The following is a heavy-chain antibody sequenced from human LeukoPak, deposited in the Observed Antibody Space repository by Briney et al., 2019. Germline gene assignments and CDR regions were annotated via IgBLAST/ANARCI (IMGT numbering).Heavy chain of an antibody. Sequence: SETLSLTCAVYGGSFSGYYWSWIRQPPGKGLEWIGEIYHSGSTNYNPSLKSRVTISVDTSKNQFSLKLSSVTAADTAVYYCARDGGEDGMDVWGQGTTVTVSS. V-gene: IGHV4-34*01. CDR2: IYHSGST. CDR3: ARDGGEDGMDV. CDR1: GGSFSGYY. J-gene: IGHJ6*02. D-gene: IGHD4-23*01.